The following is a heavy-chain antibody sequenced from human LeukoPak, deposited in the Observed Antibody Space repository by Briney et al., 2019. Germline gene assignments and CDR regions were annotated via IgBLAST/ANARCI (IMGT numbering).Heavy chain of an antibody. CDR2: MNPNSGNT. J-gene: IGHJ6*03. CDR1: GYTFTSYD. D-gene: IGHD1-26*01. CDR3: ARGGARRKVGPGRYYYYYMDV. Sequence: ASVKVSCKASGYTFTSYDINWVRQATGQGLEWMGWMNPNSGNTGYAQKFQGRVTITRNTSMSTAYMELSSLRSGDTAVYYCARGGARRKVGPGRYYYYYMDVWGKGTTVTVSS. V-gene: IGHV1-8*03.